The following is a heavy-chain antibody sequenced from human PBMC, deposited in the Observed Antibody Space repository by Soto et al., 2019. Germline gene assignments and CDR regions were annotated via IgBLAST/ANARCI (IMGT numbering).Heavy chain of an antibody. J-gene: IGHJ4*02. CDR3: AREGMSRPRWVFDY. CDR2: ISTNGDST. CDR1: GFTFGSCP. Sequence: EVQLVESGGGLVQPGGSLRLSCAAGGFTFGSCPKQWVRQAPGKGLEYVSAISTNGDSTFYANSVKGRFTISRDNSKNTLYLQMGCLRAEDMGVYYCAREGMSRPRWVFDYWGQGTLVTASS. V-gene: IGHV3-64*01. D-gene: IGHD6-13*01.